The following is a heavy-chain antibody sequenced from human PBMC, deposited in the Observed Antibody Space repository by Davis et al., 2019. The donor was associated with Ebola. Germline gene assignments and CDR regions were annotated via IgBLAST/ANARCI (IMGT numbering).Heavy chain of an antibody. CDR2: ISGSGGST. D-gene: IGHD3-10*01. J-gene: IGHJ4*02. V-gene: IGHV3-23*01. Sequence: GESLKISCAASGFTFSSYAMSWVRQAPGKGLEWVSAISGSGGSTYYADSVKGRFTISRDNSKNTLYLQMNSLRAEETAVYYCAKGTVQGSFDYWGQGTLVTVSS. CDR3: AKGTVQGSFDY. CDR1: GFTFSSYA.